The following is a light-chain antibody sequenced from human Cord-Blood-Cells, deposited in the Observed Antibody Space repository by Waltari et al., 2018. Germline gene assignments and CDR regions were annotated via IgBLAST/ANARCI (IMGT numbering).Light chain of an antibody. V-gene: IGLV2-23*01. CDR2: EGS. J-gene: IGLJ3*02. Sequence: QSAPTQPAPVSGSPGPSITISCPGTSSDVGSYTLVSWYQQHPGKARKLMSYEGSKRPSGVSNRFSGSKSGNTASLTIAGRQAEDEADYYCCSYAGSSTWVFGGGTKLTVL. CDR1: SSDVGSYTL. CDR3: CSYAGSSTWV.